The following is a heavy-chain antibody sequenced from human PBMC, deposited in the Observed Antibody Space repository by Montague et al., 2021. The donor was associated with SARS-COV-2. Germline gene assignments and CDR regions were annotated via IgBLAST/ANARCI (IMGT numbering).Heavy chain of an antibody. CDR1: GGSTNNYY. Sequence: SETLSLACTVSGGSTNNYYWSWIRQPAGKGLEWIGRIHASGISTYNPSLETRVTMSVETSKNQFSLKLSSVTAADTAVYYCARGRFYYDSGELGSWGQGTLVTVSS. D-gene: IGHD3-22*01. J-gene: IGHJ5*02. V-gene: IGHV4-4*07. CDR2: IHASGIS. CDR3: ARGRFYYDSGELGS.